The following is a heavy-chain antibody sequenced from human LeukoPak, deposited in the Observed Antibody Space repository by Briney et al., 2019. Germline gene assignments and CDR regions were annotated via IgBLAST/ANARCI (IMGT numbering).Heavy chain of an antibody. CDR2: IIPIFGTA. Sequence: GSSVKVSCKASGGTFSSYAISWVRQAPGQGLEWMGGIIPIFGTANYAQKFQGRVTITADESTSTAYMELSSLRSADTAVYYCARAGSALWFGEFLYYYYGMDVWGQGTTVTVSS. D-gene: IGHD3-10*01. CDR3: ARAGSALWFGEFLYYYYGMDV. V-gene: IGHV1-69*01. CDR1: GGTFSSYA. J-gene: IGHJ6*02.